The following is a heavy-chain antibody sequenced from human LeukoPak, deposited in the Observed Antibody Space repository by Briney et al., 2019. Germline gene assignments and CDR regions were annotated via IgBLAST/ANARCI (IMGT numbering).Heavy chain of an antibody. D-gene: IGHD6-13*01. J-gene: IGHJ6*02. CDR1: GFTFSSYA. V-gene: IGHV3-23*01. CDR3: VKDLGGGSSWYLYYYYGMDV. Sequence: PGGSLRLSCAASGFTFSSYAMSWVRQAPGKGLEWVSAISGSGGSTYYADSVKGRFTISRDNSKNTLYLQMNSLRAEDTAVYYCVKDLGGGSSWYLYYYYGMDVWGQGTTVTVSS. CDR2: ISGSGGST.